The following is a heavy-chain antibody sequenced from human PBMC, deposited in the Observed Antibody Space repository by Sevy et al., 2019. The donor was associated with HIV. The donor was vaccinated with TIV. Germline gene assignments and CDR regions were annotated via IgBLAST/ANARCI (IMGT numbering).Heavy chain of an antibody. CDR2: ISSSSSYI. CDR3: ARDRMRFRELLGYYYYGMDV. D-gene: IGHD3-10*01. CDR1: GFTFSSYS. V-gene: IGHV3-21*01. Sequence: GGSLRLSCAASGFTFSSYSMNWVRQAPGKGLEWVSSISSSSSYIYYADSVKGRFTISRDNAKNSLYLQMNSLRAEDTAVYYCARDRMRFRELLGYYYYGMDVWGQGTTVTVSS. J-gene: IGHJ6*02.